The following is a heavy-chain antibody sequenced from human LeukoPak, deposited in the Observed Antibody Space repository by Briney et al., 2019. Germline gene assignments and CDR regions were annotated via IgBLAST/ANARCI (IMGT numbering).Heavy chain of an antibody. D-gene: IGHD4-17*01. CDR2: ISGSGGST. CDR3: AKLGTTSVTTGY. CDR1: GFTFSSYG. Sequence: GGSLRLSCAASGFTFSSYGMTWVRQAPGKGLEWVSAISGSGGSTYYADSVKGRFTISRDNSKNTLYLQMNSLRGEDTAVYYCAKLGTTSVTTGYWGQGTLVTVSS. V-gene: IGHV3-23*01. J-gene: IGHJ4*02.